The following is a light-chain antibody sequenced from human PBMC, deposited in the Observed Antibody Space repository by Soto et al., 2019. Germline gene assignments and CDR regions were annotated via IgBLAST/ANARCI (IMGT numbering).Light chain of an antibody. CDR3: AAWDDSLNGYV. Sequence: QSALTQPPSASGTPGQRVTISCSGSSSNIGSNTVNWYQQLPGTAPKLLIYSNNQRPSGVPDRFSGSKSGTSASLAISVLQSEDEADCYCAAWDDSLNGYVFGTGTRSPS. V-gene: IGLV1-44*01. CDR1: SSNIGSNT. CDR2: SNN. J-gene: IGLJ1*01.